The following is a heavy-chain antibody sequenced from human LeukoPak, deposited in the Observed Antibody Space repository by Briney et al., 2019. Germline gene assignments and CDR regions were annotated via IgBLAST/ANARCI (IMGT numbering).Heavy chain of an antibody. J-gene: IGHJ4*02. V-gene: IGHV3-13*01. CDR1: GFIFRDYD. CDR3: ARGVGVDLGRGVMGTFDY. D-gene: IGHD3-10*01. Sequence: GGSLRLSCAASGFIFRDYDMHWVRQTTGGGLEWVSAIGTLGDGYYLDPVKGRFTISRENANNSLYLQMNSLRAGDTSVYYYARGVGVDLGRGVMGTFDYWGQGTPVSVS. CDR2: IGTLGDG.